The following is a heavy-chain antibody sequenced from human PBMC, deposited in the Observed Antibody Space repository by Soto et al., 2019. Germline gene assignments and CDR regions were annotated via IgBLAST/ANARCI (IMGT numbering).Heavy chain of an antibody. V-gene: IGHV4-39*02. CDR3: GGEQQLVDY. CDR2: IYYSGST. D-gene: IGHD6-13*01. J-gene: IGHJ4*02. CDR1: GGAISISSYY. Sequence: QLQLQESVPGLVKPSETLSLTCTGSGGAISISSYYCGWIRQPPGKGLEWIGSIYYSGSTYYNPSLKSRVTISVDTSKNQFSLKLSSVTAADTAVYYCGGEQQLVDYWGQGTLVTVSS.